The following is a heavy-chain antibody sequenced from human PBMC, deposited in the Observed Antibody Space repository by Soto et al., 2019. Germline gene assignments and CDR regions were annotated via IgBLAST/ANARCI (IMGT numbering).Heavy chain of an antibody. J-gene: IGHJ6*03. V-gene: IGHV1-8*01. CDR3: ARTRGYDFWSGLNYYYYMDV. CDR1: GYTFTSYD. D-gene: IGHD3-3*01. CDR2: MNPNSGNT. Sequence: ASVKVSCKASGYTFTSYDINWVRQATGQGLEWMGWMNPNSGNTGYAQKFQGRVTMTRNTSISTAYMELSSLRSEDTAVYYCARTRGYDFWSGLNYYYYMDVWGKGTTVTVSS.